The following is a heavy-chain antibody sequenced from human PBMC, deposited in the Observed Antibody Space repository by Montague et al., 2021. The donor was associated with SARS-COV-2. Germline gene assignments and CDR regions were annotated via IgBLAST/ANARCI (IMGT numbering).Heavy chain of an antibody. Sequence: SETLSLTCTVSGGSIRSYYWRWIRQTPGKGLEWIGYIYYDGSTNYNPSLKSRVTMSVDSSENQFSLRLSSVTAADTAVYYCARYGGYFEHWGQGTLVTVSS. D-gene: IGHD3-16*01. CDR2: IYYDGST. CDR1: GGSIRSYY. J-gene: IGHJ4*02. CDR3: ARYGGYFEH. V-gene: IGHV4-59*03.